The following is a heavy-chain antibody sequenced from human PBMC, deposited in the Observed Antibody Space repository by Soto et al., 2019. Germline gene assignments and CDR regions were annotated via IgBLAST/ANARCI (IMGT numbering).Heavy chain of an antibody. J-gene: IGHJ4*02. D-gene: IGHD3-22*01. CDR1: GVTFSSYW. CDR2: INSDGSST. V-gene: IGHV3-74*01. CDR3: ASSPPYYDSALASDY. Sequence: GVPLRLSCTVSGVTFSSYWMHRVRKTPGKGLVWVSRINSDGSSTSYADSVKGRFTISRDNAKNTLYLQMNSLRAEDTAVYYCASSPPYYDSALASDYWGQGTLGTVSS.